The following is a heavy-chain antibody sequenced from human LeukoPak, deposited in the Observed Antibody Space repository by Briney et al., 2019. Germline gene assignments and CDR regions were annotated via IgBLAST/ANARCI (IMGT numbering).Heavy chain of an antibody. CDR3: ARHLESFEGFDY. CDR1: GYSFTGYY. J-gene: IGHJ4*02. Sequence: ASLKVSCKASGYSFTGYYMHWVRQAPGQGLEWMGRINPNSGGTNYAQKFQGRVTITSDTSISTAYMQLSRLRSDDTAVYYCARHLESFEGFDYWGQGTLATVS. CDR2: INPNSGGT. D-gene: IGHD1-1*01. V-gene: IGHV1-2*06.